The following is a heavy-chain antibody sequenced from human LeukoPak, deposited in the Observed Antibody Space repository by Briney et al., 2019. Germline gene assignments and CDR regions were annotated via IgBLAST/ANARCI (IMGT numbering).Heavy chain of an antibody. J-gene: IGHJ3*02. Sequence: ASVKVSCKASGYTFTGYYMHWVRQAPGQGLEWMGWINPNSGGTNYAQKFQGRVTMTRDTSISTAYMELSRLRSDDTAVYYCARDSRITILGVVIPGAFDIWGQGTMVTVSS. CDR3: ARDSRITILGVVIPGAFDI. CDR1: GYTFTGYY. D-gene: IGHD3-3*01. V-gene: IGHV1-2*02. CDR2: INPNSGGT.